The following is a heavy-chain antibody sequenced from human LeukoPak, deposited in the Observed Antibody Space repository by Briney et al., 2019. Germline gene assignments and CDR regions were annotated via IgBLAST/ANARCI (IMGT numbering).Heavy chain of an antibody. CDR3: AHSSSLTPLDF. CDR2: TYSDDDK. J-gene: IGHJ4*02. Sequence: SGPTLLHPPQPLTLPYSFSGFSVTTIGVGGGWIRQPPVKDLEWLALTYSDDDKHYTPSQKSRLTIPHDTSKNQAVLTRPYLDPVDTATYYCAHSSSLTPLDFWGRGTLVSVST. V-gene: IGHV2-5*02. CDR1: GFSVTTIGVG. D-gene: IGHD2-2*01.